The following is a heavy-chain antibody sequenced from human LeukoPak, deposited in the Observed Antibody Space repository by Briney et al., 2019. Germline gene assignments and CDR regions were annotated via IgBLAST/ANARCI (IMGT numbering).Heavy chain of an antibody. V-gene: IGHV3-21*01. Sequence: GGSLRLSCAASGFTFSSYTMNWVRQAPGKGLEGVSFISSRSSYISYADSVKGRFTISRDNAKNSLYLQMNSLRAEDTAVYYCASKYYYDSSGTDYWGQGTLVTVSS. CDR2: ISSRSSYI. CDR3: ASKYYYDSSGTDY. J-gene: IGHJ4*02. CDR1: GFTFSSYT. D-gene: IGHD3-22*01.